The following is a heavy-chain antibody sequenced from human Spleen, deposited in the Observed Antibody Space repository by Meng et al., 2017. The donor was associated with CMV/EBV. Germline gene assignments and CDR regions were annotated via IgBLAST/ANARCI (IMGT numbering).Heavy chain of an antibody. CDR3: AKDHNDSGNWPRDYFDS. D-gene: IGHD3-10*01. J-gene: IGHJ4*02. CDR1: FTCRTYG. V-gene: IGHV3-30*02. CDR2: IRFDGSNE. Sequence: FTCRTYGMHGDRQAPGEGLEWVAFIRFDGSNEYYGESVKGRFTISRDNSKNMVYLQMSRLRADDTAVYYCAKDHNDSGNWPRDYFDSWGQGTVVTVSS.